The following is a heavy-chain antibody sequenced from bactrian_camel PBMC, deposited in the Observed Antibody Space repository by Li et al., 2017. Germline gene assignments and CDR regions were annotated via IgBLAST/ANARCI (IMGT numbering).Heavy chain of an antibody. Sequence: HVQLVESGGGSVQTGGSLKLSCVVSGYKDYYMAWFRQAPGNEREAVAFIDTSGGTNYAYSVAGRFTISKDNAKNTLYLQMNSLKPDDTAMYYCAARYQGGFGYGGLCTDVLADFPYWGQGTQVTVSS. V-gene: IGHV3S53*01. CDR2: IDTSGGT. CDR3: AARYQGGFGYGGLCTDVLADFPY. CDR1: GYKDYY. J-gene: IGHJ6*01. D-gene: IGHD5*01.